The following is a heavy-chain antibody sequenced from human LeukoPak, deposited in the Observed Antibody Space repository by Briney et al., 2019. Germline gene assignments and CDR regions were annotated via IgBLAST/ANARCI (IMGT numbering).Heavy chain of an antibody. CDR3: TTGLVPRLPYY. D-gene: IGHD5-18*01. Sequence: PGGSLTPSCAASGFTFNNAWMSWVRQAPGKGLEWVGRIKSKTDGGTSDYAAPVKGRFTISRYDLKHTLELQMNSLKTEDTAVYYCTTGLVPRLPYYWGQGTLVTVSS. CDR1: GFTFNNAW. CDR2: IKSKTDGGTS. V-gene: IGHV3-15*05. J-gene: IGHJ4*02.